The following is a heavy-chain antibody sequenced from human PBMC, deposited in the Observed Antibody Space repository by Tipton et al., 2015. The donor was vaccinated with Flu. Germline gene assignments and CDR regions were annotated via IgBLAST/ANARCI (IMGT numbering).Heavy chain of an antibody. CDR3: ARGLVAGYYFDY. Sequence: SLRLSCAASGFTFSDYYMSWIRQAPGKGLEWVSYISSSGRTIYYADSVKGRFTISRDNAKNSLYLQMNSLRAEDTAVYYCARGLVAGYYFDYWGQGTLVTVSS. CDR2: ISSSGRTI. J-gene: IGHJ4*02. CDR1: GFTFSDYY. D-gene: IGHD5-12*01. V-gene: IGHV3-11*01.